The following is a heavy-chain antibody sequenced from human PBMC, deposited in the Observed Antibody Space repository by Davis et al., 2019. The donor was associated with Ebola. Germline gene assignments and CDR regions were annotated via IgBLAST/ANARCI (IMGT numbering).Heavy chain of an antibody. CDR3: AREKGSGSYYNPFDY. CDR2: IHSGGNT. Sequence: GGSLRLSCAASGFTVSTNYMSWVRQAPGKGLEWVSVIHSGGNTKYADSVKGRFTISRDNSKNSLYLQMNSLRDEDTAVYYCAREKGSGSYYNPFDYWGQGTLVTVSS. J-gene: IGHJ4*02. CDR1: GFTVSTNY. D-gene: IGHD3-10*01. V-gene: IGHV3-53*01.